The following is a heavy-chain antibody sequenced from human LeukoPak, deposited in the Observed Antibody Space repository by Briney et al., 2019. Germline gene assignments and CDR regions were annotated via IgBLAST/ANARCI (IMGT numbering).Heavy chain of an antibody. CDR3: ARDVYI. Sequence: SETLSLTCTVSGGSISSYYWSWIRQPPGKGLEWIGYIYYSGSTNYNPSLKSRVTISVDTSKNQFSLKLSSVTAAGMAVYYCARDVYIWGQGTMITVSS. D-gene: IGHD2-8*01. CDR2: IYYSGST. V-gene: IGHV4-59*01. CDR1: GGSISSYY. J-gene: IGHJ3*02.